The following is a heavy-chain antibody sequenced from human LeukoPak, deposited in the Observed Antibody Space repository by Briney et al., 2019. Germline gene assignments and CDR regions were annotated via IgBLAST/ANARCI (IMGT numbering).Heavy chain of an antibody. Sequence: ASVKVSCKASGYTFTGYYMHWVRQAPGQGLEWMGWINPNSGGTNYAQKFQGRVTMTRDTSISTAYMELSRLRSDDTAVYYCARADYYDSSGYYFFDLGFDYWGQGTLVTVSS. J-gene: IGHJ4*02. CDR1: GYTFTGYY. CDR2: INPNSGGT. D-gene: IGHD3-22*01. V-gene: IGHV1-2*02. CDR3: ARADYYDSSGYYFFDLGFDY.